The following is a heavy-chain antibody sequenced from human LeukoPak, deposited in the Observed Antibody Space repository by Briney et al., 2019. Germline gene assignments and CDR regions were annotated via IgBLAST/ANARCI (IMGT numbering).Heavy chain of an antibody. D-gene: IGHD2-2*01. Sequence: PGGSLRLSCAASGFTVSSNYMSWVRQAPGKGLEWVSVIYSGGTTYYADSVKGRFTISRDGSGNTLYLQMNSLRAEDTAVYYCAGPTCLRGGYCSTNFWGQGTLVTVSS. J-gene: IGHJ4*02. CDR1: GFTVSSNY. CDR2: IYSGGTT. V-gene: IGHV3-53*01. CDR3: AGPTCLRGGYCSTNF.